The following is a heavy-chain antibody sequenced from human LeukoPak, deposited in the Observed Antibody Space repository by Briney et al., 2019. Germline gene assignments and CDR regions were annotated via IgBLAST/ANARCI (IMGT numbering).Heavy chain of an antibody. CDR2: IIPIFGTA. CDR1: GGTFSSYA. J-gene: IGHJ4*02. V-gene: IGHV1-69*13. D-gene: IGHD3-16*01. CDR3: ARVKSLNYDYVWGPYFDY. Sequence: SVKVSCKASGGTFSSYAISWVRQAPGQGLEWMGGIIPIFGTANYAQKFQGRVTITADESTSTAYMELSSLRSEDTAVYYCARVKSLNYDYVWGPYFDYWGQGTLVTVSS.